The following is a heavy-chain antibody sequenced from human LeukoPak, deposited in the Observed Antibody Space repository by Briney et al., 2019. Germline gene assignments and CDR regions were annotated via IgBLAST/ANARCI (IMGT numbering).Heavy chain of an antibody. CDR3: ARALSTGSGSYYNHHYYYGMDV. J-gene: IGHJ6*02. CDR2: ISAYNGNT. D-gene: IGHD3-10*01. Sequence: GASVKVSCKASGYTFTSYGISWVRQAPGQGLEWMGWISAYNGNTNYAQKLQGRVTMTTDTSTSTAYMELRSLRSDDTAVYYCARALSTGSGSYYNHHYYYGMDVWGQGTTVTVSS. V-gene: IGHV1-18*01. CDR1: GYTFTSYG.